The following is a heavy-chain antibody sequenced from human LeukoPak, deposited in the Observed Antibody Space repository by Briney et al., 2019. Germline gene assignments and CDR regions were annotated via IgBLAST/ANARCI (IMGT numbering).Heavy chain of an antibody. D-gene: IGHD6-19*01. CDR1: GGSISSYY. Sequence: RASETLSLTCTVSGGSISSYYWSWIRQPPGKGLEWIGYIYYSGSTNYNPSLKSRVTISVDTSKNQFSLKLSSVTAADTAVYYCARDIGIAVAGIDYWGQGTLVTVSS. J-gene: IGHJ4*02. CDR3: ARDIGIAVAGIDY. CDR2: IYYSGST. V-gene: IGHV4-59*01.